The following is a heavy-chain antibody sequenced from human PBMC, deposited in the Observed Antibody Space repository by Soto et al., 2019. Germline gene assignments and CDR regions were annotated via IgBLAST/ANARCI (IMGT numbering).Heavy chain of an antibody. J-gene: IGHJ6*02. CDR2: IIPIFGTA. V-gene: IGHV1-69*12. Sequence: QVQLVQSGAEVKKPGSSVKVSCKASGGTFSSYAISWVRQAPGQGLEWIGGIIPIFGTANYAQKFQGRVTITADESTSTAYMELSSLRSEDTAVYYCARATVVQTQSGHYYYGMDVWGQGTTVTVSS. CDR3: ARATVVQTQSGHYYYGMDV. CDR1: GGTFSSYA. D-gene: IGHD4-17*01.